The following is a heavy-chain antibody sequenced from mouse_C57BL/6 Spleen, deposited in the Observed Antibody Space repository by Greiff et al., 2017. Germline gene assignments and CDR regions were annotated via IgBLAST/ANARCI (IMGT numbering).Heavy chain of an antibody. CDR1: GYTFTSYW. CDR2: IDPSDSET. Sequence: QVQLQQPGAELVRPGSSVKLSCKASGYTFTSYWMHWVKQRPIQGLEWIGNIDPSDSETNYNQKFKDKATLTVDKSSSTAYMQLSSLTSEDSAVYYCARDYYGSRFAYWGQGTLVTVSA. V-gene: IGHV1-52*01. CDR3: ARDYYGSRFAY. J-gene: IGHJ3*01. D-gene: IGHD1-1*01.